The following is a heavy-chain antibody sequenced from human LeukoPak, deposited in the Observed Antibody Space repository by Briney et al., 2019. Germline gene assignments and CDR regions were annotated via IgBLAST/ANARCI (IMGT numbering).Heavy chain of an antibody. CDR2: INPNSGGT. CDR1: GYTLTGHY. D-gene: IGHD4-23*01. CDR3: ARDNSNRGDY. V-gene: IGHV1-2*02. J-gene: IGHJ4*02. Sequence: GASVKVSCKASGYTLTGHYMHWVGQAPGQGLEWMGWINPNSGGTNYAQKFQGRVTMTRDTSISTAYMELSRLRSDDTAVYYCARDNSNRGDYWGQGTLVTVSS.